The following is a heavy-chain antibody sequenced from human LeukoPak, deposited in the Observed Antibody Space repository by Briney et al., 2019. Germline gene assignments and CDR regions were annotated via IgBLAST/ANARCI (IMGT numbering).Heavy chain of an antibody. CDR2: ISYDGSNK. J-gene: IGHJ4*02. CDR3: ARELVAGFDY. D-gene: IGHD6-19*01. CDR1: GFIFSSYA. Sequence: PGGSLRLSCAASGFIFSSYAMHWVRQAPGKGLGWVAVISYDGSNKYYADSVKGRFTISRDNSKNTLYLQMNSLRAEDTAVYYCARELVAGFDYWGQGTLVTVSS. V-gene: IGHV3-30-3*01.